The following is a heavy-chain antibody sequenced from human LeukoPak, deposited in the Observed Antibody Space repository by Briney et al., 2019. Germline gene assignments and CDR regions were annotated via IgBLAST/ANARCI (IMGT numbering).Heavy chain of an antibody. CDR2: IYTSGST. D-gene: IGHD3-10*01. CDR3: AREFWSCRSGNLQAFDI. V-gene: IGHV4-61*02. J-gene: IGHJ3*02. CDR1: GGSFSSRTYY. Sequence: SETLSLTCTVSGGSFSSRTYYWSWLRQPAGKGLEWFGRIYTSGSTKYNPSLKSRVTISVDTSKNQFSLKLRSVTAADTAVYYCAREFWSCRSGNLQAFDIWGQGTMFTVSS.